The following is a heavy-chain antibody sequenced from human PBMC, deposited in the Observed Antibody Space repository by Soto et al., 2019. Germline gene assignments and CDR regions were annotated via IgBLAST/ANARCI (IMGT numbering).Heavy chain of an antibody. J-gene: IGHJ6*02. CDR2: INPSGGST. CDR3: ARALGGGCVRYYYYYGMDV. Sequence: ASVKVCCKASGYTFTSYYMHWVRQAPGQGLEWMGIINPSGGSTSYAQKFQGRVTMTRDTSTSTVYMELSSLSSEDTAVYYCARALGGGCVRYYYYYGMDVWGQGTTVTVSS. CDR1: GYTFTSYY. V-gene: IGHV1-46*01. D-gene: IGHD6-19*01.